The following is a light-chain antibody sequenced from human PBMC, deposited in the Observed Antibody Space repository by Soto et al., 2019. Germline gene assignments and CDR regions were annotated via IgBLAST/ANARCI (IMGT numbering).Light chain of an antibody. CDR3: QQYNNWWT. V-gene: IGKV3-15*01. CDR1: QSVNSN. CDR2: GAS. Sequence: EIVMTQSPATLSVSPGERATLSCRASQSVNSNLAWYQQKPGQAPRLLISGASTRATGIPARFSGSESETEFTLTISRLQSEDFAVYYCQQYNNWWTFGQGTKVE. J-gene: IGKJ1*01.